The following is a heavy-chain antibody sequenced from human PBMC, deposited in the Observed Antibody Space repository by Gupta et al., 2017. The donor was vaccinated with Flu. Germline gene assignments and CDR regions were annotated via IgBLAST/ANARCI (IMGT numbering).Heavy chain of an antibody. J-gene: IGHJ4*02. Sequence: TSYWIGWVRQMPGKGLEWMGIIYPGDSDTRYSPSFQGQVTISADKSISTAYLQWSSLKASDTAMYYCARHDSSGYGTLDYWGQGTLVTVSS. CDR1: TSYW. CDR2: IYPGDSDT. CDR3: ARHDSSGYGTLDY. V-gene: IGHV5-51*01. D-gene: IGHD3-22*01.